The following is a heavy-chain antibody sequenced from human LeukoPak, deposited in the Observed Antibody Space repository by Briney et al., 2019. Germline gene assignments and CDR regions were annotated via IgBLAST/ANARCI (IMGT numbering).Heavy chain of an antibody. D-gene: IGHD5-18*01. CDR3: ARRDTAMWSFDY. CDR1: GFTFSSYW. V-gene: IGHV3-53*04. Sequence: GGSLRLSCAASGFTFSSYWMSWVRQAPGKGLEWVSVIYSGGSTYYADSVKGRFTISRHNSKNTLYLQMNSLRAEDTAVYYCARRDTAMWSFDYWGQGTLVTVSS. J-gene: IGHJ4*02. CDR2: IYSGGST.